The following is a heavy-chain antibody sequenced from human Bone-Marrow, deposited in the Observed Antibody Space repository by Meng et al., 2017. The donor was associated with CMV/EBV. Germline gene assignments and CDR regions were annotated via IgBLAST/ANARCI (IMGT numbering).Heavy chain of an antibody. J-gene: IGHJ5*02. Sequence: SETLSLTCTVSGGSISSGGYYWSWIRQHPGKGLEWIGYIYYSGSTYYNPSLKSRVTISVDTSKNQFSLKLGSVTAADTAVYYCARAGTIPWSGFERNWFDPWGQGTLVTVSS. V-gene: IGHV4-31*03. CDR3: ARAGTIPWSGFERNWFDP. CDR1: GGSISSGGYY. CDR2: IYYSGST. D-gene: IGHD3-3*01.